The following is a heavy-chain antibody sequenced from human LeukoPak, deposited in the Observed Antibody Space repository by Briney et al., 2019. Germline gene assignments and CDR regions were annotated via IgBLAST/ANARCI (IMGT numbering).Heavy chain of an antibody. V-gene: IGHV3-7*04. D-gene: IGHD6-13*01. CDR1: GFPFSSHG. CDR2: IKEDGSEK. CDR3: AREIPQQLVAMDV. Sequence: GGSLRLSCAASGFPFSSHGMSWVRQAPGKGLEWVANIKEDGSEKNHVDSVKGRFTISRDNAKNSLYLQMNSLRGEDTAVYYCAREIPQQLVAMDVWGQGTTVTVSS. J-gene: IGHJ6*02.